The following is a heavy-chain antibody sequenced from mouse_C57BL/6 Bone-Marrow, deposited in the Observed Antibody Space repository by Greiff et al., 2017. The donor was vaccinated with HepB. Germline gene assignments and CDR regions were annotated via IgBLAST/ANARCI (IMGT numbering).Heavy chain of an antibody. CDR1: GYTFTSYW. Sequence: QVQLQQPGAELVKPGASVKMSCKASGYTFTSYWITWVKQRPGQGLEWIGDIYPGSGSTNYNEKFKSKATLTVDTSSSTAYMQLSSLTSEDSAVYYCARKGYSYGGGIYYYAMDYWGQGTSVTVSS. J-gene: IGHJ4*01. V-gene: IGHV1-55*01. D-gene: IGHD2-12*01. CDR2: IYPGSGST. CDR3: ARKGYSYGGGIYYYAMDY.